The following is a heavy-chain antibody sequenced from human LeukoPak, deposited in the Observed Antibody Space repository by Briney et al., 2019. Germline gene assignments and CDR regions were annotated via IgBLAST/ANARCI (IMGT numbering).Heavy chain of an antibody. Sequence: GGSLRLSCAASGFTFSSYSMNWVRHAPGKGREWVSSISSSSSYIYYPDSVKGRFTISRDNAKNSLYLQMNSLRAEDTAVYYCASQYRAYEASYCGQGTLVTVSS. V-gene: IGHV3-21*01. CDR1: GFTFSSYS. CDR2: ISSSSSYI. CDR3: ASQYRAYEASY. D-gene: IGHD5-12*01. J-gene: IGHJ4*02.